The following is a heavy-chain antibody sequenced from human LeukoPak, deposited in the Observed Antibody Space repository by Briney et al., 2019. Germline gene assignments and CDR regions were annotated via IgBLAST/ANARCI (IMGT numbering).Heavy chain of an antibody. D-gene: IGHD1-26*01. Sequence: GGSLRLSCAASGFTFSSYEMNWVRQAPGKGLEWVSYISSSGSTIYYADSVKGRFTISRDNAKNSLYLQMNSLRAEDTAVYYXXXXGGEWELLRTFDYWGQGTLVTVSS. CDR2: ISSSGSTI. V-gene: IGHV3-48*03. CDR1: GFTFSSYE. J-gene: IGHJ4*02. CDR3: XXXGGEWELLRTFDY.